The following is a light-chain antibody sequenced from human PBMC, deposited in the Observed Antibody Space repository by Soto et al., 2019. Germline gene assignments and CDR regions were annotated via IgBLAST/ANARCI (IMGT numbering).Light chain of an antibody. V-gene: IGKV1-39*01. CDR2: AAS. J-gene: IGKJ4*01. CDR3: QHTHTTFT. Sequence: DIQMTQSPSSLSASVGDRVTITCRASQSISTYLNWYQQKPVKVPQLLIYAASSLQSGIPSRFSGSESGTDFTLTISSLQPEDFATYYRQHTHTTFTFGGGTTVEIK. CDR1: QSISTY.